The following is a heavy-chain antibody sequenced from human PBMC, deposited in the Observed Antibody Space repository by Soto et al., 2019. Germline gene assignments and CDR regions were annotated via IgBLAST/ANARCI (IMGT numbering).Heavy chain of an antibody. Sequence: EVQLLESGGGLVQPGGSLRLSCAASGFTFSSYAMSWVRQAPGKGLEWVSAISGSGGSTYYADSVKGRFTISRDNSKNTLYLQMNGLRAEDTAVYYCAKDGGASSGYYAPFDYWGQGTLVTVSS. J-gene: IGHJ4*02. D-gene: IGHD3-22*01. CDR2: ISGSGGST. V-gene: IGHV3-23*01. CDR1: GFTFSSYA. CDR3: AKDGGASSGYYAPFDY.